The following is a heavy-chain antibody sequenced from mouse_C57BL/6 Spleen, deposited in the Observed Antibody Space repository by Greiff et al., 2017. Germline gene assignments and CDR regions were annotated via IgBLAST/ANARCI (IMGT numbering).Heavy chain of an antibody. V-gene: IGHV1-26*01. CDR3: ASSQYSSLMDY. CDR1: GYTFTDYY. CDR2: INPNNGGT. Sequence: EVQLQQSGPELVKPGASVKISCKASGYTFTDYYMNWVKQSHGKSLEWIGDINPNNGGTSYNQKFKGKATLTVDKSSSTAYMELRSLTSEDSAVYYCASSQYSSLMDYWGQGTSVTVSS. D-gene: IGHD1-1*01. J-gene: IGHJ4*01.